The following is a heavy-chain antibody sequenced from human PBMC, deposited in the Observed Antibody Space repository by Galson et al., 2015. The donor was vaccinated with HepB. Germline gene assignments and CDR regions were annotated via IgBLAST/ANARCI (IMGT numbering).Heavy chain of an antibody. V-gene: IGHV4-31*03. D-gene: IGHD6-19*01. CDR3: ARDRQLIAVAGGFWSDP. CDR1: GGSISSGGYY. J-gene: IGHJ5*02. CDR2: IYYSGST. Sequence: TLSLTCTVSGGSISSGGYYWSWIRQHPGKGLEWIGYIYYSGSTYYNPSLKSRVTISVDTSKNQFSLKLSSVTAADTAVYYCARDRQLIAVAGGFWSDPWGQGTLVTVSS.